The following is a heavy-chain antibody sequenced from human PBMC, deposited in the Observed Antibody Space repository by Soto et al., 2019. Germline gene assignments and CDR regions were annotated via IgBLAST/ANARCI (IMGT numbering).Heavy chain of an antibody. V-gene: IGHV3-NL1*01. CDR3: AKEPKAPGRGLDY. Sequence: PGGSLRLSCEASGFTFNTYSMHWVRQAPGKGLEWVSTIDNSGGGTHYADSVKGRFTISRDNSKSTLYLEMNSLRDEDTAKYYCAKEPKAPGRGLDYWGQGTLVTVSS. J-gene: IGHJ4*02. CDR1: GFTFNTYS. CDR2: IDNSGGGT.